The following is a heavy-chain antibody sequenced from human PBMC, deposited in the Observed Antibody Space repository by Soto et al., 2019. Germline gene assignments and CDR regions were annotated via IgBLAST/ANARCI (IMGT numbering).Heavy chain of an antibody. CDR3: ARDRYSSSWDQYNWFDP. CDR1: GGSISSYY. J-gene: IGHJ5*02. V-gene: IGHV4-59*01. Sequence: SETLSLTCTVSGGSISSYYWSWIRQPPGKGLEWIGYIYYSGSTNYNPSLKSRVTISVDTSKNQFSLKLSSVTAADTAVYYCARDRYSSSWDQYNWFDPWGQGTLVTVSS. CDR2: IYYSGST. D-gene: IGHD6-13*01.